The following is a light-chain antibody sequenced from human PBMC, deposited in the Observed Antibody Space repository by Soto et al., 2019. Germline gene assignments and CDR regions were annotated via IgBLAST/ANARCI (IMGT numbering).Light chain of an antibody. V-gene: IGLV1-44*01. CDR1: SSNIGSNT. Sequence: QSVLTQPPSASGTPGQRVTISCSGSSSNIGSNTVNWYQQLPGTAPKLLIYSNNQRPSGVPDRFSGSKSGTSASLAISGLQSEDEADYYCAAWDDSLNGSYVFGTGSKVNDL. CDR3: AAWDDSLNGSYV. J-gene: IGLJ1*01. CDR2: SNN.